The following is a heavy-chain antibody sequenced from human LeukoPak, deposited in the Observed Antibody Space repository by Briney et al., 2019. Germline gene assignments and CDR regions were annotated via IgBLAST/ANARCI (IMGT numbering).Heavy chain of an antibody. J-gene: IGHJ6*02. CDR2: IYYSGST. V-gene: IGHV4-59*01. CDR1: GGSISSYY. Sequence: SETLSLTCTVSGGSISSYYWSWIRQPTGEGLEWSGYIYYSGSTNYNPSLKSRVTISVDTSKNQFSLKLSSVTAADTAVYYCARAEYSSSWPKKIYYYYGMDVWGQGTTVTVSS. D-gene: IGHD6-13*01. CDR3: ARAEYSSSWPKKIYYYYGMDV.